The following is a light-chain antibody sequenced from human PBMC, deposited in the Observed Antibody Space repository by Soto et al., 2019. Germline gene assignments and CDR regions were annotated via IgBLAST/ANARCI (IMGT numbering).Light chain of an antibody. Sequence: EIVLTQSPGTLSLSPGERATLSCWASQSVSNRYLSWYQQKPGQAPRLLIYGPSSRATGIPDRFSGSGSGTDFTLTISRLEPEDFAVYYCQQYGSSPITFGQGTRLEIK. J-gene: IGKJ5*01. CDR2: GPS. CDR1: QSVSNRY. V-gene: IGKV3-20*01. CDR3: QQYGSSPIT.